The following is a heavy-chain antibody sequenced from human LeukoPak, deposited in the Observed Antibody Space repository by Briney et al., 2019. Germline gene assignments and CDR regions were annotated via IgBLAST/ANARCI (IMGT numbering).Heavy chain of an antibody. Sequence: GGSLRLSCVASGFTFSSYEMNWVRQAPGKGLEWVSYISSSGSTIYYADSVKGRFTISRDNAKKPLYLQMNSLRAEDTAVYYCARDRSSGWYDCWGQGTLVTVSS. CDR3: ARDRSSGWYDC. D-gene: IGHD6-19*01. J-gene: IGHJ5*01. CDR2: ISSSGSTI. V-gene: IGHV3-48*03. CDR1: GFTFSSYE.